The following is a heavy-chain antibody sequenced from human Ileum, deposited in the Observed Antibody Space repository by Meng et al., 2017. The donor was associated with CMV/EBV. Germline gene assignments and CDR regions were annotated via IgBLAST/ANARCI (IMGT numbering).Heavy chain of an antibody. Sequence: QLQVPGSGLGLVKPSEPLSLTCTVSGDSTSGFFWSWIRQPAGKGLEWIGRIYSSGSTFYNPSLESRVTMSIDTSKNQFSLRLASVTAADTAVYFCAKEQSIGIAVTGIFDFWGQGALVTVSS. CDR2: IYSSGST. J-gene: IGHJ4*02. D-gene: IGHD6-19*01. V-gene: IGHV4-4*07. CDR1: GDSTSGFF. CDR3: AKEQSIGIAVTGIFDF.